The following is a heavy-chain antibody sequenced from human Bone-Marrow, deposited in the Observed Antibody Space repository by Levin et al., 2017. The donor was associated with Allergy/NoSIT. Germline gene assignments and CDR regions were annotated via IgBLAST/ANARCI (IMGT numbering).Heavy chain of an antibody. CDR3: AKVPSSFGGSYYFHH. V-gene: IGHV3-9*01. D-gene: IGHD3-16*01. Sequence: GGSLRLSCAASGFTFDDFAMYWVRQAPEKGLEWVSGINWNSGTIDYADSVKGRFTISRDNAKNSLYLQMNSLRPEDTAFYYCAKVPSSFGGSYYFHHWGRGTLVTVSS. J-gene: IGHJ1*01. CDR2: INWNSGTI. CDR1: GFTFDDFA.